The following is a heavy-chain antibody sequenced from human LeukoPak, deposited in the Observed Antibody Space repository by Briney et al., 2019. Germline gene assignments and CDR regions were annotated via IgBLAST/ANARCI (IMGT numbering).Heavy chain of an antibody. J-gene: IGHJ4*02. CDR3: ARQRWLQPFDY. D-gene: IGHD5-24*01. CDR1: GGSISSYF. CDR2: IYYSGST. V-gene: IGHV4-59*08. Sequence: SETLSLTCTVSGGSISSYFWSWIRQPPGKGLERIGYIYYSGSTNYNPSLKSRVTISVDTSKNQFSLKLSSVTAADTAVYYCARQRWLQPFDYWGQGTLVTVSS.